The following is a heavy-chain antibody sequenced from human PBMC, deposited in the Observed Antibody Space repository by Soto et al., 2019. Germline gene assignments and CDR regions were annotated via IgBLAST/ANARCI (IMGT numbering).Heavy chain of an antibody. J-gene: IGHJ4*02. CDR3: ARRRVDCSGGSCYVDYLDY. Sequence: SETLSPRSTVSGGSLSSYYWSWLRPPPGKGLEWIGYIYYSGSTNYNPSLKSRVTISVGTSKNQFSLKLSSVTAADTAVYYCARRRVDCSGGSCYVDYLDYWGQGTLVTGSS. CDR1: GGSLSSYY. CDR2: IYYSGST. D-gene: IGHD2-15*01. V-gene: IGHV4-59*08.